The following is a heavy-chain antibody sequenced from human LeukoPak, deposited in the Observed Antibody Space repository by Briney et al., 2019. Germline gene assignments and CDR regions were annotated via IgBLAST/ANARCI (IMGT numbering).Heavy chain of an antibody. Sequence: SETLSLTCTVSGGSISSSSFFWAWIRQPPGKGLEWIGTVSYSGTTYYSPSLKSRVTISVDTSKDQFSLKLSSVTAADTAVYYCARRDGSGWYRPTIFDYWGQGTLVTVSS. CDR1: GGSISSSSFF. J-gene: IGHJ4*02. V-gene: IGHV4-39*07. CDR3: ARRDGSGWYRPTIFDY. CDR2: VSYSGTT. D-gene: IGHD6-19*01.